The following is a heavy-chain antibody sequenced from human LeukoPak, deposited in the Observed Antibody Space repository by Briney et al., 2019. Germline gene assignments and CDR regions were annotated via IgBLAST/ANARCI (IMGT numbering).Heavy chain of an antibody. CDR3: ERHPPYSSNCYRYNWFDT. Sequence: GEPLKISSKGSGYSFTTYWIAWVRQMPGKGLEWRGIIFPSNSDIRYSPSLQGQVTISAQKAISTDYLQWRSLKASDTAISSCERHPPYSSNCYRYNWFDTWGQGTVVTVSS. CDR2: IFPSNSDI. CDR1: GYSFTTYW. D-gene: IGHD6-13*01. V-gene: IGHV5-51*01. J-gene: IGHJ5*02.